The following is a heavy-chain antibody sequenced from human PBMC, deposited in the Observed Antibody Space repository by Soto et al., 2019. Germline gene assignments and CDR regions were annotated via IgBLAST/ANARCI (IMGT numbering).Heavy chain of an antibody. CDR3: ASAPWHTLGY. CDR2: IKQDGSDK. Sequence: RRLSCAASGFTFSTYWMSWVRQAPGKGLEWVANIKQDGSDKYYVDSVKGRFTISRDNAKNSLDLHMNSLRAEDTAVYYCASAPWHTLGYWGQGTLVTVSS. D-gene: IGHD2-2*02. J-gene: IGHJ4*02. V-gene: IGHV3-7*03. CDR1: GFTFSTYW.